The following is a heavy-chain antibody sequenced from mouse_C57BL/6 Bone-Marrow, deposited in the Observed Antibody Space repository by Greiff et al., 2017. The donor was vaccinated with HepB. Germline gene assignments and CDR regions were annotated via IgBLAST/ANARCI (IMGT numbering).Heavy chain of an antibody. Sequence: QVQLKESGAELARPGASVKLSCKASGYTFTSYGISWVKQSTGQGLEWIGEIYPRSGNTYYNEKFKDKATLTADKSSSTAYMELRSLTSEDSAVYFCARKVGGPMDYWGQGTSVTVSS. CDR1: GYTFTSYG. CDR2: IYPRSGNT. V-gene: IGHV1-81*01. J-gene: IGHJ4*01. CDR3: ARKVGGPMDY. D-gene: IGHD1-1*01.